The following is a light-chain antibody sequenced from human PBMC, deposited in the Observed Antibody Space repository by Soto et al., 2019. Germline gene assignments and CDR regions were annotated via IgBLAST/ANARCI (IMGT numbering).Light chain of an antibody. V-gene: IGLV1-47*01. CDR1: SYNIGSNY. J-gene: IGLJ3*02. Sequence: QSVLTQPPSASGTPGQRVTISCSGTSYNIGSNYVFWYQQIPGTAPKLLIFRDTQRPSGVPDRFSGSKSGTSASLAINGLRSGDEADYYCAAWDDSLSGRVVIGGGTRLTVL. CDR3: AAWDDSLSGRVV. CDR2: RDT.